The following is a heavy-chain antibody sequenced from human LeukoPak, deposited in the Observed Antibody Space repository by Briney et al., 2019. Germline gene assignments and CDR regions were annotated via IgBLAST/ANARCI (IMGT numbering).Heavy chain of an antibody. CDR1: GYTFTSYG. V-gene: IGHV1-8*02. J-gene: IGHJ4*02. D-gene: IGHD3-3*01. CDR2: MNPNSGNT. Sequence: GASVKVSCKASGYTFTSYGISWVRQATGQGLEWMGWMNPNSGNTGYAQKFQGRVTMTRNTSISTAYMELSSLRSEDTAVYYCAVGFLEWLLLDYWGQGTLVTVSS. CDR3: AVGFLEWLLLDY.